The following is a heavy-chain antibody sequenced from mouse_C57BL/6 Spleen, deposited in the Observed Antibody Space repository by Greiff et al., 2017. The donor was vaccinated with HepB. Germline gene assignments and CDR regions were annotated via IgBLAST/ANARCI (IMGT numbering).Heavy chain of an antibody. D-gene: IGHD4-1*01. CDR3: ARGLNWDHYAMDY. CDR1: GYTFTSYW. Sequence: VQLQQPGAELVKPGASVKLSCKASGYTFTSYWMHWVKQRPGRGLEWIGRIDPNSGGTKYNEKFKSKATLTVDKPSSTAYIQLSSLTSEDSAVYYCARGLNWDHYAMDYWGQGTSVTVSS. J-gene: IGHJ4*01. CDR2: IDPNSGGT. V-gene: IGHV1-72*01.